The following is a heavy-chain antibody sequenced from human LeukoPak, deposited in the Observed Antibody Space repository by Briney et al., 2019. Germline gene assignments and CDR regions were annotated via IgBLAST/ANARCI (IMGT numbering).Heavy chain of an antibody. J-gene: IGHJ4*02. D-gene: IGHD3-22*01. Sequence: GSLRLSCAASGVTFSSYAMSWIRQPPGKGLEWIGEITPSGSTNYSPSLKSRVSISIDTSKKKLSLRLTSVTAADSAVYYCASSFYYDSRDYWGQGTLVTVSS. CDR3: ASSFYYDSRDY. V-gene: IGHV4-34*01. CDR2: ITPSGST. CDR1: GVTFSSYA.